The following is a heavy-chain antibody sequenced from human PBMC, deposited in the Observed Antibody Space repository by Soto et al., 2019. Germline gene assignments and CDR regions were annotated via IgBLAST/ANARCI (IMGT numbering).Heavy chain of an antibody. D-gene: IGHD3-16*01. CDR2: INPNSGGT. V-gene: IGHV1-2*02. CDR3: ARDLGRLGSLGGMDV. CDR1: GYTFTGYY. Sequence: ASVKVSCKASGYTFTGYYMHWVLQAPGQGLEWMGWINPNSGGTNYAQKFQGRVTMTRDTSISTAYMELSRLRSDDTAVYYCARDLGRLGSLGGMDVWGQGTTVTVSS. J-gene: IGHJ6*02.